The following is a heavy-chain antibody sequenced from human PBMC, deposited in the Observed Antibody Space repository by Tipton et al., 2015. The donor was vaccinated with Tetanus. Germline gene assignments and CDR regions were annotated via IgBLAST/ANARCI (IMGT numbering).Heavy chain of an antibody. CDR3: ARVEEGDGSGGACYFSD. CDR2: IYYRGNT. V-gene: IGHV4-59*01. J-gene: IGHJ4*02. CDR1: GDSISNYH. D-gene: IGHD2-15*01. Sequence: TLSLTCTVSGDSISNYHWSWIRQPPGKGLEWIGYIYYRGNTNYNPSLKKRVTISVDTSKNQFSLKLNSVTAADTAVYYCARVEEGDGSGGACYFSDWGRGTLVTVSS.